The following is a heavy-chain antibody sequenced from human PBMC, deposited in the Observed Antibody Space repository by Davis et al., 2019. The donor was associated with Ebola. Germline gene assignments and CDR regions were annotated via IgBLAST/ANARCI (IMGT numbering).Heavy chain of an antibody. CDR3: GRGSDRWELPSH. CDR1: GFTFSNYA. D-gene: IGHD1-26*01. J-gene: IGHJ4*02. CDR2: TRSGRDDYI. Sequence: GESLKISCAASGFTFSNYAMHWVRQAPGKGLEWVASTRSGRDDYIHHADAVKGRLTISTDPAKNSVFLQMNSLTADDTGVYYCGRGSDRWELPSHWGQGTNVTVSS. V-gene: IGHV3-21*01.